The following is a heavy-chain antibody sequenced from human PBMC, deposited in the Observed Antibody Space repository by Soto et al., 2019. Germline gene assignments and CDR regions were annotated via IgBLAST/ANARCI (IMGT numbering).Heavy chain of an antibody. CDR1: GFNFEDFA. J-gene: IGHJ6*02. CDR3: VKDTGGGFPAYYYGMDV. V-gene: IGHV3-9*01. Sequence: EAHLVESGGGLVQPGKSLRLSCVASGFNFEDFAMHWVRQAPGKGLEWVSGISWNSGNKGYADSVKGRFTISRDNAAKSLFLHVNSLTLEDTALYYCVKDTGGGFPAYYYGMDVWGQGTTVTVSS. CDR2: ISWNSGNK. D-gene: IGHD2-8*02.